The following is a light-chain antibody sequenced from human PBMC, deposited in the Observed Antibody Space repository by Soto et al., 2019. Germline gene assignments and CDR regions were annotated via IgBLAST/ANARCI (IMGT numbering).Light chain of an antibody. CDR1: QPVPSW. J-gene: IGKJ4*01. CDR2: AIS. CDR3: QEANSFT. Sequence: IQMTQSPSSVSASVGDRVTITSRASQPVPSWLAWYQQNPGEAPKLLIYAISSLPTGVPSRFSGSGSGTDFTLTISSLQPEDFASYYCQEANSFTFGGGTKVEIK. V-gene: IGKV1-12*02.